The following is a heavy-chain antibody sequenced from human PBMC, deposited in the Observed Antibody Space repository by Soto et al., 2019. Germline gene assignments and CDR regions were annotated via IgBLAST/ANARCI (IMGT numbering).Heavy chain of an antibody. J-gene: IGHJ5*02. CDR3: ARVERGGSCYWFGP. CDR1: GGSISSGNYY. CDR2: INHSGST. Sequence: SETLSLTCTVSGGSISSGNYYWSWIRQPPGKGLEWIGEINHSGSTNYNPSLKSRVTISVHTSSSQFSLKLSSVTAADTAVYYCARVERGGSCYWFGPWGQGTLVTVSS. D-gene: IGHD2-15*01. V-gene: IGHV4-39*07.